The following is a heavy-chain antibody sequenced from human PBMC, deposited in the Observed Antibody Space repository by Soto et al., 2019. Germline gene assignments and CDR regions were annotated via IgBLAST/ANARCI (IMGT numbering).Heavy chain of an antibody. Sequence: GSLRLSCAASGFTFSSYWMSWVRQAPGKGLEWVANIKQDGSEKYFVDSVKGRFTISRDNAKNSLYLQMNSLRAEDTAVYYCARDPGYCSSTSCHNPFDYWGQGTLVTVSS. CDR3: ARDPGYCSSTSCHNPFDY. CDR1: GFTFSSYW. V-gene: IGHV3-7*03. J-gene: IGHJ4*02. CDR2: IKQDGSEK. D-gene: IGHD2-2*02.